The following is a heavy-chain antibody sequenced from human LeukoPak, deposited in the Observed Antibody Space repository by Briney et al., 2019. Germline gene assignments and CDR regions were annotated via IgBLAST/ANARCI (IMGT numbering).Heavy chain of an antibody. CDR2: IIPIFGTA. D-gene: IGHD2-8*01. CDR1: GGTFSSYA. V-gene: IGHV1-69*06. CDR3: AREPGYCTNGVCAKYFQH. J-gene: IGHJ1*01. Sequence: SVKVSCKASGGTFSSYAISWVRQAPGQGLEWMGGIIPIFGTANYAQKFQGRVTITADKSTSTAYMELSRLRSEDTAVYYCAREPGYCTNGVCAKYFQHWGQGTLVTVSS.